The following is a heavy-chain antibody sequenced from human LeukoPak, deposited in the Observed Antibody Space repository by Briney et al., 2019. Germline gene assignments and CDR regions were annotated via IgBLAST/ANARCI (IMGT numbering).Heavy chain of an antibody. CDR1: GGSISSDY. D-gene: IGHD3-22*01. CDR2: IYYSGIT. Sequence: SETLSLTCTVSGGSISSDYWSWIRQPPGKGLEWIGYIYYSGITNYNPSLKSRVTISVDTSKNQFSLELSSVTAADTAVYYCARLHYDSSGYYYFDYWGQGTLVTVSS. V-gene: IGHV4-59*08. J-gene: IGHJ4*02. CDR3: ARLHYDSSGYYYFDY.